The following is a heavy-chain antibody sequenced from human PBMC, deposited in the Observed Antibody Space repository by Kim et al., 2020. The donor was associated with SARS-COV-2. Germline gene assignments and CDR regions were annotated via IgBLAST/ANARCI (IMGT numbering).Heavy chain of an antibody. CDR3: AKNQWELYD. V-gene: IGHV3-23*01. CDR2: ISGNAAAT. CDR1: GFAFSTYA. Sequence: GGSLRLSCAASGFAFSTYAMSWVRQAPGKGLEWVSSISGNAAATYYADSMEGRFTISRDNSKNTLYLQMNSLRAEDTALYYCAKNQWELYDWGQGTLVTVSS. D-gene: IGHD1-26*01. J-gene: IGHJ4*02.